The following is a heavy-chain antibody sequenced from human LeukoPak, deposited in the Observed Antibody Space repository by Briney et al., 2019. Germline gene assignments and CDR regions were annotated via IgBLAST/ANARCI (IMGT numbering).Heavy chain of an antibody. CDR3: AKDQRYCSGGSCGDFDY. CDR2: ISYDGSNK. Sequence: GGSLRLSCAASGFTFSSYGMHWVRQAPGKGLEWVAVISYDGSNKYYADSVKGRFTISRDNSKNTLYLQMNSLRAEDTAVYYCAKDQRYCSGGSCGDFDYWGQGTLVTVSS. J-gene: IGHJ4*02. CDR1: GFTFSSYG. V-gene: IGHV3-30*18. D-gene: IGHD2-15*01.